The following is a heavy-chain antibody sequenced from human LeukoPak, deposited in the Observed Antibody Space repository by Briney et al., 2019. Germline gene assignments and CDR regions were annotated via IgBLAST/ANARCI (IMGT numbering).Heavy chain of an antibody. Sequence: GGSLRLSCAASGFTSSNYAMSWVRQAPGKGLEWVSAILGSGGSTYYADSVKGRFTVSRDNSKSTLYLQMNSLRAEDTALYYCAKWGDYDVLTGYYVPDYWGQGTLVTVSS. D-gene: IGHD3-9*01. J-gene: IGHJ4*02. CDR2: ILGSGGST. CDR3: AKWGDYDVLTGYYVPDY. V-gene: IGHV3-23*01. CDR1: GFTSSNYA.